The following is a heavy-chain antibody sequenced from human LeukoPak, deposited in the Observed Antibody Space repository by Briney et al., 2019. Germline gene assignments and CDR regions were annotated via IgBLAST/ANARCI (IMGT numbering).Heavy chain of an antibody. CDR2: ISAYNGNT. J-gene: IGHJ4*02. Sequence: EASVKVSCKASGYTFTSYGISWVRQAPGQGLEWMGWISAYNGNTNYAQKLQGRVTMTTDTSTSTAYMELRSLRSDDTAVYYCARDLAAAAGLDYFDYWGQGTLVTVSS. V-gene: IGHV1-18*01. CDR1: GYTFTSYG. CDR3: ARDLAAAAGLDYFDY. D-gene: IGHD6-25*01.